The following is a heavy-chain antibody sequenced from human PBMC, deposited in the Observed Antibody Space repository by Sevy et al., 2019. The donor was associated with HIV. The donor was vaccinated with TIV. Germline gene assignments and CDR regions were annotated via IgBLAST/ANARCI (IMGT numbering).Heavy chain of an antibody. V-gene: IGHV3-48*01. Sequence: GGSLRLSCAASGFTFSRYSMNWVRQAPGKGLEWVSYISSSSSTIYYADSVKGRFTISRDNAKNSLYLQMNSLRAEDTAVYYCAREEGYSGIDFSFDNWGQGALVTVSS. D-gene: IGHD1-26*01. CDR2: ISSSSSTI. CDR3: AREEGYSGIDFSFDN. J-gene: IGHJ4*02. CDR1: GFTFSRYS.